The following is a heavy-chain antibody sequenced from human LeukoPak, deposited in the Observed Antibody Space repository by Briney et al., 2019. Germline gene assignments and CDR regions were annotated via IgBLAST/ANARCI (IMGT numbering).Heavy chain of an antibody. D-gene: IGHD6-6*01. J-gene: IGHJ4*02. CDR1: GFTIITNY. Sequence: GSLRLSCAASGFTIITNYMSCVRQAPGRGLEWVSVIYSDGSTYYADSVKGRFTISRDISTNTLYLQLNSLRTEDTAVYYCARLYSRSSHTSFDYWGQGTLVTVSS. V-gene: IGHV3-66*01. CDR2: IYSDGST. CDR3: ARLYSRSSHTSFDY.